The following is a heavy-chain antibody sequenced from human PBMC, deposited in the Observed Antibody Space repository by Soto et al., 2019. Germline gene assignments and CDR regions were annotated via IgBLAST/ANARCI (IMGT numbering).Heavy chain of an antibody. J-gene: IGHJ4*02. V-gene: IGHV1-46*01. Sequence: QVQLVQSGAEMKQPGASVKLSCQASGYIFIHCFMHWVRQAPGQGLEWMGGINPSSGNTTYPQKFPGRVTVTRDTSTSTVYMELSSLGSGDTAMYYCARSLGETTSLFDYWGQGSLVTVSA. CDR3: ARSLGETTSLFDY. CDR2: INPSSGNT. D-gene: IGHD1-26*01. CDR1: GYIFIHCF.